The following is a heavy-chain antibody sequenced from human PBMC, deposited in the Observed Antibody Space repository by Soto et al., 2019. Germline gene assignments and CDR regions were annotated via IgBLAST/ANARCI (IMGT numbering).Heavy chain of an antibody. J-gene: IGHJ4*02. V-gene: IGHV3-72*01. D-gene: IGHD1-26*01. Sequence: EVQLVESGGGLVQPGGSLRLSCAASGFTFSDHYMDWVRQAPGKGLGWVGRTRNKANSYTTEYAASVKGRFTISRDDSKNSLYLQMNSLTAEDTAVYYCARDVSSGSYSGFDYWGQGTLVTVSS. CDR3: ARDVSSGSYSGFDY. CDR1: GFTFSDHY. CDR2: TRNKANSYTT.